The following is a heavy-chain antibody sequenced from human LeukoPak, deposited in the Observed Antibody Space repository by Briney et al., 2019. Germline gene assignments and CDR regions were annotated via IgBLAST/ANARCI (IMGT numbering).Heavy chain of an antibody. CDR2: IKQDGSEK. CDR1: GFTFSRYW. J-gene: IGHJ6*03. CDR3: ARLVAAGLNLYGSGSYYSRGPNKLYYYYYMDV. D-gene: IGHD3-10*01. V-gene: IGHV3-7*01. Sequence: PGGSLRLSCAASGFTFSRYWMSWVRQAPGEGLEGGANIKQDGSEKSYVGSVKGRFPISRENAKNSLYLQMNSLRAEDTAVYYCARLVAAGLNLYGSGSYYSRGPNKLYYYYYMDVWGKGTTVTISS.